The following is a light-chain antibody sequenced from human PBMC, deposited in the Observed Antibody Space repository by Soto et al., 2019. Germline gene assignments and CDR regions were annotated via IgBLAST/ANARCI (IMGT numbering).Light chain of an antibody. V-gene: IGKV3-15*01. CDR1: QIIGSN. Sequence: ELVMTQSPDTLSVSPGERATVSCRASQIIGSNLAWYQQKPGQAPRLIIFGASTRAAGVPARFSGSGSGTEFTLTIAGLQSEDFAVYYCQQYNNWPPMNTFGQGTKLEIK. J-gene: IGKJ2*01. CDR2: GAS. CDR3: QQYNNWPPMNT.